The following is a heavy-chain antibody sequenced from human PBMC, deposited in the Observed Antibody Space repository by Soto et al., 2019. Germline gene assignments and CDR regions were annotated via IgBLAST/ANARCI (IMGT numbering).Heavy chain of an antibody. D-gene: IGHD4-17*01. Sequence: EVQLVESGGGLVQPGGSLRLSCAASGFTFSSYSMNWVRKAPGKGLEWVSYISSSSSTIYYADSVKGRFTISRDNTKNSLYLQMNSLRAEDTAVYYCASPNYGDLAFDIWGQGTMVTVSS. V-gene: IGHV3-48*01. CDR3: ASPNYGDLAFDI. CDR1: GFTFSSYS. CDR2: ISSSSSTI. J-gene: IGHJ3*02.